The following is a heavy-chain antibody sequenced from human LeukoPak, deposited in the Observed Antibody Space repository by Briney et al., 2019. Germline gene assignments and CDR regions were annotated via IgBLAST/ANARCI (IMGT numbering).Heavy chain of an antibody. D-gene: IGHD5-12*01. CDR2: ISSSSSYI. Sequence: GGSLRLSCAASGFTFSSYSMNWVRQAPGKGLEWVSSISSSSSYIYYTDSVKGRFTISRDNAKDSLYLQMNSLRAEDTAVYYCARDPGSGYEEHFDYWGQGTLVTVSS. V-gene: IGHV3-21*04. CDR1: GFTFSSYS. J-gene: IGHJ4*02. CDR3: ARDPGSGYEEHFDY.